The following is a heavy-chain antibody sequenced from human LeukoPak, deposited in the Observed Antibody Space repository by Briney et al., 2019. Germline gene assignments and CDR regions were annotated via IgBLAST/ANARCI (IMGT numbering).Heavy chain of an antibody. Sequence: GGSLRLSCAASGFTFSSYSMNWVRQAPGKGLEWVSSISSSSSYIYYADSVKGRFTISRDNAKNSLYLQMNSLRAEDTAVYYCATSPGLGYSGSLTGVDYWGQGTLVTVSS. D-gene: IGHD6-6*01. J-gene: IGHJ4*02. CDR3: ATSPGLGYSGSLTGVDY. CDR2: ISSSSSYI. V-gene: IGHV3-21*01. CDR1: GFTFSSYS.